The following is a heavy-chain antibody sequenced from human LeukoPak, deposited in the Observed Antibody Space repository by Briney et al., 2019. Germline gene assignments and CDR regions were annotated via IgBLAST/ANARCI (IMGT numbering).Heavy chain of an antibody. CDR1: AYTFTSYD. Sequence: ASVKVSCKASAYTFTSYDINWVRQATGQGLEWMGWRNPNSGNTGYAQKFQGRVTMTRNTSISTAYMELSSLRSEDTAVYYCARSPAGGSTTKSKYNWFDPWGQGTLVTVSS. V-gene: IGHV1-8*01. CDR2: RNPNSGNT. CDR3: ARSPAGGSTTKSKYNWFDP. D-gene: IGHD2-15*01. J-gene: IGHJ5*02.